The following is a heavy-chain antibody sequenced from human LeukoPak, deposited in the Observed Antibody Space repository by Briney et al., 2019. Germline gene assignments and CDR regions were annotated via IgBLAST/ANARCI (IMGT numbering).Heavy chain of an antibody. D-gene: IGHD3-22*01. Sequence: GESLKISCNGSGYSFTTYWIGWVRQMPGKGLEWMGIIYPGDSDTRYSPSFQGQVTISADKSISTAYLQWSSLKASDTAMYYCARLGYDSSGFEGSSFDYWGQGTLVTVSS. CDR2: IYPGDSDT. CDR3: ARLGYDSSGFEGSSFDY. V-gene: IGHV5-51*01. CDR1: GYSFTTYW. J-gene: IGHJ4*02.